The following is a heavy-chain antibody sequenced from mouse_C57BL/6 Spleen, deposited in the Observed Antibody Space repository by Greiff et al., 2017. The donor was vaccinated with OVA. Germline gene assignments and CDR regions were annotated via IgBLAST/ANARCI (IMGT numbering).Heavy chain of an antibody. CDR3: AREDYYGNGYDYFDY. CDR1: GYTFTSYW. Sequence: QVQLQQPGAELVRPGSSVKLSCKASGYTFTSYWMDWVKQRPGQGLEWIGNIYPSDSETHYNQKFKDKATLTVDKSASTAYMQLSSLTTKDSAVYYWAREDYYGNGYDYFDYWGQGTTLTVSS. V-gene: IGHV1-61*01. J-gene: IGHJ2*01. CDR2: IYPSDSET. D-gene: IGHD1-1*01.